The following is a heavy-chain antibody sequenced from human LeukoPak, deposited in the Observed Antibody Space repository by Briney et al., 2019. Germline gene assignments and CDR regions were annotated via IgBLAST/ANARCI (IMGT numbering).Heavy chain of an antibody. CDR1: GFTFSSYW. J-gene: IGHJ3*02. V-gene: IGHV3-7*01. Sequence: GGSLRLSCAASGFTFSSYWMSWVRQAPGKGLEWVANIKQDGSEKYYVDSVKGRFTISRDNAKNSLYLQMNSLRAEDTAVYYCAREAARPIHAFDIWGQGTMVTVSS. CDR2: IKQDGSEK. CDR3: AREAARPIHAFDI. D-gene: IGHD6-6*01.